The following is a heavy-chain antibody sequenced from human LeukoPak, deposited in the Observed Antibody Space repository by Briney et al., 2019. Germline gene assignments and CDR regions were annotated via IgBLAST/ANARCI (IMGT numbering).Heavy chain of an antibody. Sequence: SETLSLTCTVSGGAISGYYWSWIRQPPGKGLEWIGYIYYSGSTNYNPSLKSRVTISVDTSKNQFSLKLSSVTAADTAVYYCARVWVDIVVVPAAPTRYYYGMDVWGQGTTVTVSS. CDR1: GGAISGYY. CDR3: ARVWVDIVVVPAAPTRYYYGMDV. CDR2: IYYSGST. D-gene: IGHD2-2*03. J-gene: IGHJ6*02. V-gene: IGHV4-59*01.